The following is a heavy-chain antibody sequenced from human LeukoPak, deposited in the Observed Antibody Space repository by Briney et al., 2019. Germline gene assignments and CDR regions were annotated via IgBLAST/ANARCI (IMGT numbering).Heavy chain of an antibody. CDR2: IRSNGDTT. Sequence: GGSLRLSCAASGFTFSSYWMHWVRQAPGKGLEWVSTIRSNGDTTYNADSVKGRFTISRDNSKNTLYLQLNSLRVEDTAIYYCAKGQELDDGVFDSWGQGTLVTVSS. V-gene: IGHV3-23*01. CDR3: AKGQELDDGVFDS. J-gene: IGHJ4*02. D-gene: IGHD1-1*01. CDR1: GFTFSSYW.